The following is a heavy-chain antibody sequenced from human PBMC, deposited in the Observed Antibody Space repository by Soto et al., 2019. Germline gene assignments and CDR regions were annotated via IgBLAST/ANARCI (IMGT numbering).Heavy chain of an antibody. CDR3: ARELGYGGNIGAYYHYGMDV. CDR1: GFTFSSYW. J-gene: IGHJ6*02. Sequence: EVQLVESGGGLVQPGGSLRLSCAASGFTFSSYWMHWVRQAPGKGLVWVSRISSDGSSTSYADSVKGRFTISRDNAKNTLYLQSNSLRAEDTAVYYCARELGYGGNIGAYYHYGMDVWGQGTTVTVSS. CDR2: ISSDGSST. D-gene: IGHD4-17*01. V-gene: IGHV3-74*01.